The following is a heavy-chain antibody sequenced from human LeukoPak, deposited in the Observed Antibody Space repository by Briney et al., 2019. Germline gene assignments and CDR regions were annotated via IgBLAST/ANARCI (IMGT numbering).Heavy chain of an antibody. J-gene: IGHJ4*02. CDR2: INPNSGAT. CDR1: GYTFTGYY. CDR3: AVVLTGVTTDY. Sequence: ASVKVSCKASGYTFTGYYIHWVRRAPGQGLEWMGWINPNSGATAYAQNLQGRVTMTRDMSISTVYMELSSLRSDDTAMYYCAVVLTGVTTDYWGQGTLVTVSS. V-gene: IGHV1-2*02. D-gene: IGHD1-26*01.